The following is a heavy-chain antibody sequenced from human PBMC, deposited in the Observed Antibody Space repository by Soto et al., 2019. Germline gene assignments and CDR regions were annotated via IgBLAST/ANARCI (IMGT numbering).Heavy chain of an antibody. V-gene: IGHV3-23*01. D-gene: IGHD3-22*01. CDR1: GFTFSSYA. CDR2: ISGSGGST. Sequence: GGSLRLSCAASGFTFSSYAMSWVRQAPGKGLEWVSAISGSGGSTYYADSVKGRFTISRDNSKNTLYLQMNSLRAEDTAVYYCAKASWNYYDSSGYDFDYWGQGTLVTVSS. CDR3: AKASWNYYDSSGYDFDY. J-gene: IGHJ4*02.